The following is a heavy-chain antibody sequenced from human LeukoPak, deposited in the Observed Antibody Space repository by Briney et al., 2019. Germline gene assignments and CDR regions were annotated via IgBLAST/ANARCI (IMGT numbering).Heavy chain of an antibody. Sequence: GESLKISCQGSGYSFTSYWIGWVRQMPGKGLEWMGIIYPGDSDTRYSPSFQGQVTISADKSISTAYLQWSSLKASDTAMYYCARQLIRYRWQWDSTADAFDIWGQGTMVTVSS. CDR1: GYSFTSYW. J-gene: IGHJ3*02. CDR2: IYPGDSDT. D-gene: IGHD1-26*01. CDR3: ARQLIRYRWQWDSTADAFDI. V-gene: IGHV5-51*01.